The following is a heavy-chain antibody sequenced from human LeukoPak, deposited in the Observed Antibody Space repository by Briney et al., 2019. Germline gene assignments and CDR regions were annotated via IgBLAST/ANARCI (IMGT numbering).Heavy chain of an antibody. D-gene: IGHD1-26*01. CDR2: MNIDGSEK. Sequence: GGSLRLSCAASGFTFSSYWMGWVRQAPGKRLEWVANMNIDGSEKYYADSVKGRFSISRDNARNSVYLQMASLRVEDTAVYYCARDPVEWELLLDYWGQGTLDTVSS. J-gene: IGHJ4*02. CDR1: GFTFSSYW. CDR3: ARDPVEWELLLDY. V-gene: IGHV3-7*01.